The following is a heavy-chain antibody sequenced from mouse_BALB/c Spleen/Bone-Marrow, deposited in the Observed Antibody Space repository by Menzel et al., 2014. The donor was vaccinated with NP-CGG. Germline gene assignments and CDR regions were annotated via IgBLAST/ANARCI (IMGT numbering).Heavy chain of an antibody. D-gene: IGHD1-3*01. V-gene: IGHV1-9*01. Sequence: VQLQQSGAELIKPGASVKISCKATGYTFSSLWIEWLKQRPGHGLEWIGEILPGSNSINYNEKFKGKATFTADTSSNTAYMQRSSLTSEDSAVYYCARYKSYAMDYWGQGTSVTVSS. CDR2: ILPGSNSI. CDR1: GYTFSSLW. CDR3: ARYKSYAMDY. J-gene: IGHJ4*01.